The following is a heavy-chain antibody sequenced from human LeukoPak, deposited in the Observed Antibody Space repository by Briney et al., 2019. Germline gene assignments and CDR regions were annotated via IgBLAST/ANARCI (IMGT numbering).Heavy chain of an antibody. CDR2: ISAYNGNT. CDR1: GYTFTSYG. D-gene: IGHD3-22*01. CDR3: AREPDSSGYFYDAFDI. Sequence: ASVTLSCKASGYTFTSYGISWVRQAPGQGLEWMGWISAYNGNTNYAQKLQGRVTMTTDTSTSTAYMELRSLRSDDTAVYYCAREPDSSGYFYDAFDIWGQGTMVTVSS. V-gene: IGHV1-18*01. J-gene: IGHJ3*02.